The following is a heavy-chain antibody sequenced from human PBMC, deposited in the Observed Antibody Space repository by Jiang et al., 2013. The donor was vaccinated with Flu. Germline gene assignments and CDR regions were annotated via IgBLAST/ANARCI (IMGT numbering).Heavy chain of an antibody. J-gene: IGHJ4*02. CDR2: ISAYNGNT. V-gene: IGHV1-18*01. CDR3: ARAGSTTVVTRGPYHYFDY. CDR1: GYTFTSYG. D-gene: IGHD4-23*01. Sequence: GAEVKKPGASVKVSCKASGYTFTSYGISWVRQAPGQGLEWMGWISAYNGNTNYAQKLQGRVTMTTDTSTSTAYMELRSLRSDDTAVYYCARAGSTTVVTRGPYHYFDYWGQGTLVTVSS.